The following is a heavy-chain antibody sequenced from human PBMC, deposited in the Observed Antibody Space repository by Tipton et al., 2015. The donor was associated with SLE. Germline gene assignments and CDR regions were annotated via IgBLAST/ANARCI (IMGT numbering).Heavy chain of an antibody. Sequence: SLRLSCAASGFTVTNNYMSWVRQAPGKGLEWVSVIYSGGSKYYADSVNGRFTISRVNSKNTLYLRMNSLRPEDTTEYYCARDLSGWPVDYSGQGTLVTVS. V-gene: IGHV3-66*01. CDR3: ARDLSGWPVDY. CDR1: GFTVTNNY. D-gene: IGHD6-19*01. CDR2: IYSGGSK. J-gene: IGHJ4*02.